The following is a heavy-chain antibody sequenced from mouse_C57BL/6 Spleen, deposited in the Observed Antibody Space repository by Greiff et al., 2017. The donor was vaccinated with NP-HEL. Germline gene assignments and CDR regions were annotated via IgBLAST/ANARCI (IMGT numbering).Heavy chain of an antibody. Sequence: QVQLQQPGAELVRPGSSVKLSCKASGYTFTSYWMDWVKQRPGQGLEWIGNIYPSDSETHYNQKFKDKATLTVDKSSSTAYMQLSSLTSEDSAVYYCARGPTTGFAYWGQGTLVTVSA. CDR1: GYTFTSYW. CDR2: IYPSDSET. J-gene: IGHJ3*01. V-gene: IGHV1-61*01. CDR3: ARGPTTGFAY. D-gene: IGHD1-1*01.